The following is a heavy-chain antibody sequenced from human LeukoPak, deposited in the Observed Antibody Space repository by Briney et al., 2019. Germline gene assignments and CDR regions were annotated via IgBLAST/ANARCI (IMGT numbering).Heavy chain of an antibody. V-gene: IGHV4-61*01. CDR1: GGSISSSSYY. J-gene: IGHJ2*01. D-gene: IGHD5-24*01. CDR2: IYSSGST. CDR3: ATRRDGYNNWYFDL. Sequence: SETLSLTCTVSGGSISSSSYYWSWIRQPPGKGLEWIGYIYSSGSTNYDPSLKSRVTISVDTSKNQLSLKMSSVTAADTAVYYCATRRDGYNNWYFDLWGRGTLVTVSS.